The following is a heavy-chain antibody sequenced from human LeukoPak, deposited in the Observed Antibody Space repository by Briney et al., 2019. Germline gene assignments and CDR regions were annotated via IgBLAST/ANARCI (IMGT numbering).Heavy chain of an antibody. CDR1: GGSISSYY. CDR3: ARDRYSGYDGFGAFDI. V-gene: IGHV4-59*01. CDR2: IYYRGST. D-gene: IGHD5-12*01. J-gene: IGHJ3*02. Sequence: SETLSLTCTVSGGSISSYYWSWIRQPPGRGLEWIGYIYYRGSTNYNPSLESRVTISVDTSKNRFSLKLSSVTAADTAVYYCARDRYSGYDGFGAFDIWGQGTMVTVSS.